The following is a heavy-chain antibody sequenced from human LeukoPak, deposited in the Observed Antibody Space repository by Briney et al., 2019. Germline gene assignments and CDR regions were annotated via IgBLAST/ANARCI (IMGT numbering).Heavy chain of an antibody. Sequence: GGSLRLPCAASGFTFSSYSMNWVRQAPGKGLEWVSYISSSSSYIYYADSVKGRFTISRDNAKNSLYLQMNSLRAEDTAVYYCARSVGYDSSGYYSPDYWGQGTLVTVSS. CDR3: ARSVGYDSSGYYSPDY. CDR2: ISSSSSYI. V-gene: IGHV3-21*05. CDR1: GFTFSSYS. D-gene: IGHD3-22*01. J-gene: IGHJ4*02.